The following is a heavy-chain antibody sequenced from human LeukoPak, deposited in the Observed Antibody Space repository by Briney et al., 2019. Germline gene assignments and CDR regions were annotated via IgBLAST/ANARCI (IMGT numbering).Heavy chain of an antibody. CDR1: GESFRGYY. J-gene: IGHJ4*02. CDR3: ARDPAGPY. CDR2: INHSGST. V-gene: IGHV4-34*01. Sequence: SETLSLTCAVYGESFRGYYWSWIRQPPGKGLEWIGEINHSGSTNYNPSLKSRVTISVDTSKNQFSLKVSSVTAADTAVYFCARDPAGPYWGQGNLVTVSS.